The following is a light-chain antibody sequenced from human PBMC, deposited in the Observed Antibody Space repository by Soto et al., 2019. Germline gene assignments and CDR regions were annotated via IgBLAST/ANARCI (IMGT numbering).Light chain of an antibody. V-gene: IGLV2-8*01. CDR1: SSDVGGYEY. CDR3: SSYAGSNNPYV. CDR2: EVS. Sequence: QSALTQPPSASGSPGQSVTISCTGTSSDVGGYEYVSWYQQHPGKAPKLMIYEVSKRPSGVPDRFSGSKSGNTASLTVSGLQAEDEADYYCSSYAGSNNPYVFGTGTKLTVL. J-gene: IGLJ1*01.